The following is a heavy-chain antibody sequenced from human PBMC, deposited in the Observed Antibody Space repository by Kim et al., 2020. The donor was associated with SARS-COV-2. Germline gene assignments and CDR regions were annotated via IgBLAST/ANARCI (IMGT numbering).Heavy chain of an antibody. CDR3: AKDNRYCSGGSCYGGLYYDYMDV. J-gene: IGHJ6*03. V-gene: IGHV3-43*02. CDR2: ISGDGGST. D-gene: IGHD2-15*01. CDR1: GFTFDDYA. Sequence: GGSLRLSCAASGFTFDDYAMHWVRQAPGKGLEWVSLISGDGGSTYYADSVKGRFTISRDNSKNSLYLQMNSLRTEDTALYYCAKDNRYCSGGSCYGGLYYDYMDVWGEGSTVTVSS.